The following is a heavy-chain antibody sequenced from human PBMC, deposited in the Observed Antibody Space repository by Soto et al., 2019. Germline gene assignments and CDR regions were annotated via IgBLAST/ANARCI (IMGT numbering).Heavy chain of an antibody. CDR2: IWYDGSKK. J-gene: IGHJ4*02. D-gene: IGHD2-2*01. Sequence: GGSLRLSCAASGFIFSDYGMHWVRQAPGKGLEWVAGIWYDGSKKYYVDSVKGRFSISRDSSKNMVYLQMNSLRVEDTAVYYCARDYCSTSSCFDYWGQGTPVTVSS. CDR3: ARDYCSTSSCFDY. CDR1: GFIFSDYG. V-gene: IGHV3-33*01.